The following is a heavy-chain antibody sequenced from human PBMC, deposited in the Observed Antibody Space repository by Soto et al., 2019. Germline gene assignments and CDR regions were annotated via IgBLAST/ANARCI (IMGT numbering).Heavy chain of an antibody. J-gene: IGHJ3*02. CDR3: AKDMTQHDAFDI. CDR2: ISGSGGST. V-gene: IGHV3-23*01. Sequence: GGSLRLSCAASGFTFSSYAMSWVRQAPGKGLEWVSAISGSGGSTYYADSVKGRFTISRDNSKNTLYPQMNSLRAEDTAVYYCAKDMTQHDAFDIWGQGTMVTVSS. CDR1: GFTFSSYA. D-gene: IGHD3-16*01.